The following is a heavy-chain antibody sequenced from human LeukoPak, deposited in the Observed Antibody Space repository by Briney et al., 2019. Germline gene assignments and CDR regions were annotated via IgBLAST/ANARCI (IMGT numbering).Heavy chain of an antibody. Sequence: GGSLRLSCAASGFTFSTYWMHWVRQAPGKGLVWVSRINSDGSSTSYADSVKGRFTISRDNAKNSLYLQMNSPRAEDTAVYYCARQPGIAVADTTEWGQGTLVTVSS. CDR3: ARQPGIAVADTTE. J-gene: IGHJ4*02. CDR2: INSDGSST. D-gene: IGHD6-19*01. CDR1: GFTFSTYW. V-gene: IGHV3-74*01.